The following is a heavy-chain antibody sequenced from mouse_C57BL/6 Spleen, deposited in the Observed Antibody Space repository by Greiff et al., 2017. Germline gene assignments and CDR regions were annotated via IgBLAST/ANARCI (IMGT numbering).Heavy chain of an antibody. Sequence: EVQLQQSGPELVKPGASVKISCKASGYSFTDYNMNWVKQSTGKSLEWIGVINPNYGTTSYNQKFKGKATLTVDQSSNPAYMQLNSLTSEDSAVXYCARSGYDNYCYFDYWGQGTTLTVSS. CDR1: GYSFTDYN. D-gene: IGHD2-1*01. CDR2: INPNYGTT. J-gene: IGHJ2*01. V-gene: IGHV1-39*01. CDR3: ARSGYDNYCYFDY.